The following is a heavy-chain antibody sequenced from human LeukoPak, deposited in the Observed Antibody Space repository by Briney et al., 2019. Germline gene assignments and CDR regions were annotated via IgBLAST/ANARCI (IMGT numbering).Heavy chain of an antibody. V-gene: IGHV4-38-2*02. D-gene: IGHD3-16*01. CDR3: SRDGAYPFDS. Sequence: PSETLSLTCAVPGDSFTIVCYWGWIRQSPGKGLEWIGSIYHSGSTSYNPSLKSRVTISVDRSKNQFSLKLTSVTAADSAVYYCSRDGAYPFDSWGQGTLVTVSS. CDR1: GDSFTIVCY. CDR2: IYHSGST. J-gene: IGHJ5*01.